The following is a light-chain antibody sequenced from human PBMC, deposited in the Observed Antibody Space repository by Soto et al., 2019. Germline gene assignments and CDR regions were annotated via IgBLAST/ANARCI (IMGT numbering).Light chain of an antibody. V-gene: IGKV3-11*01. J-gene: IGKJ2*01. Sequence: EIVLTQSPATLSLSPGERATFSCRASQSVSSDLVWYQQKPGQAPRLLIYDASNRATGIPARFSGSGSGTDFTLTISSLQAEDAAVYYCQHFFSPPFPFGQGTKLEIK. CDR2: DAS. CDR1: QSVSSD. CDR3: QHFFSPPFP.